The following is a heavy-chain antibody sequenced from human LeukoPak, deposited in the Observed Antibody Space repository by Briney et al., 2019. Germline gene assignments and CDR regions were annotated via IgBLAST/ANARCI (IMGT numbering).Heavy chain of an antibody. CDR1: GFAFSSSA. V-gene: IGHV3-23*01. D-gene: IGHD2-15*01. CDR2: ISNNGGYT. J-gene: IGHJ4*02. CDR3: AKQLGYCSDGSCYFPY. Sequence: GGSLRLSCAASGFAFSSSAMSWVRQAPGKGLGWVSAISNNGGYTYYADSVQGRFTISRDNSKSTLCLQMNSLRAEDTAVYYCAKQLGYCSDGSCYFPYWGQGTLVTVSS.